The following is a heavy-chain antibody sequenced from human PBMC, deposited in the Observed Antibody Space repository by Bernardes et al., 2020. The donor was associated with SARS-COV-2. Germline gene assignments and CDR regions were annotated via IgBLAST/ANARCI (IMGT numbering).Heavy chain of an antibody. Sequence: GGSLRLSCAASGFTFSSYAMHWVRQAPGKGLEWVAVISYDGSNKYYADSVKGRFTISRDNSKNTLYLQMNSLRAEDTAVYYCASRYDSSYYWGQGTLVTVSS. CDR1: GFTFSSYA. CDR3: ASRYDSSYY. D-gene: IGHD3-22*01. J-gene: IGHJ4*02. CDR2: ISYDGSNK. V-gene: IGHV3-30-3*01.